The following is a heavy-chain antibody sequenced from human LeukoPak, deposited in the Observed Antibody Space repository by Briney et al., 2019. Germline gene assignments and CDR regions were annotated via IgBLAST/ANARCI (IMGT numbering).Heavy chain of an antibody. CDR1: GYTFNAYY. CDR2: INPNGGGT. CDR3: ARDPSCTTTTCYGGNNWFDP. V-gene: IGHV1-2*02. J-gene: IGHJ5*02. D-gene: IGHD2-2*01. Sequence: ASVKVSCKASGYTFNAYYMYRVRQAPGQGLEWMGWINPNGGGTNYAQKFQGRVTMTRDTSISTAYMELTRLRSDDTAVYYCARDPSCTTTTCYGGNNWFDPWGQGTLVTVSS.